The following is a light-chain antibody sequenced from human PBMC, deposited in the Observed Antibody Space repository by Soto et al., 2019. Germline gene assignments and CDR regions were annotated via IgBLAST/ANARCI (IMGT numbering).Light chain of an antibody. V-gene: IGLV1-47*01. J-gene: IGLJ1*01. CDR1: TSNIGSNY. CDR2: RND. Sequence: QSVLTQPPSASGTPGQRVTISFSGSTSNIGSNYVFWYQQLPGTAPKLLIYRNDQRPSGVPDRFSGSKSGTSASLAISGLRSEDEADYYCAAWDDSLSGFYVLGTGTKLTVL. CDR3: AAWDDSLSGFYV.